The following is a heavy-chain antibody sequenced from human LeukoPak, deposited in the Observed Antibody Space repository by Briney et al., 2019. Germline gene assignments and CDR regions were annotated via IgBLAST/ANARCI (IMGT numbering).Heavy chain of an antibody. Sequence: SETLSLTCTVSGGSISSYYWSWIQQPAGKGLEWIGRMYSSGSTNYNPSLKSRVTMSVDTSKKQFSLKLTSVTAADTAVYYCARSYYFDYWGQGILVTVSS. CDR3: ARSYYFDY. D-gene: IGHD3-10*01. CDR2: MYSSGST. CDR1: GGSISSYY. J-gene: IGHJ4*02. V-gene: IGHV4-4*07.